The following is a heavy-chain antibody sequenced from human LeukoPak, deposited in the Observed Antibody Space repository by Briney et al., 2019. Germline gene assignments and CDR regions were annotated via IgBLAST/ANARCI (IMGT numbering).Heavy chain of an antibody. D-gene: IGHD3-10*01. Sequence: SVKVSCKASGYTFTGYYMHWVRQAPGQGLEWMGGIIPIFGTANYAQKFQGRVTITADKSTSTAYMELSSLRSEDTAVYYCARVLRWFGELYDYWGQGTLVTVSS. V-gene: IGHV1-69*06. CDR1: GYTFTGYY. CDR2: IIPIFGTA. CDR3: ARVLRWFGELYDY. J-gene: IGHJ4*02.